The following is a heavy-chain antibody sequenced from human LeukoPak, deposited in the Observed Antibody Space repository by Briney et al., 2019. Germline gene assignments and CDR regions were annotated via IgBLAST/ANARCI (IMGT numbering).Heavy chain of an antibody. J-gene: IGHJ4*02. CDR2: ITSGSSYI. CDR3: ANGPTASGYFSYFDY. Sequence: PGGSLRLSCAASGFSFSTYNMNWVRQAPGQRLEWVSSITSGSSYIYYADSVKGRFTISRDDSKNTLYLQMNSLRVEDTALYYCANGPTASGYFSYFDYWGQGTPVTVSS. V-gene: IGHV3-21*01. D-gene: IGHD3-22*01. CDR1: GFSFSTYN.